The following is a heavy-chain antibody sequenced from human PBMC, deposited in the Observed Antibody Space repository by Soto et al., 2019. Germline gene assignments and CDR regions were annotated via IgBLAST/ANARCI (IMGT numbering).Heavy chain of an antibody. V-gene: IGHV3-21*01. D-gene: IGHD2-2*02. Sequence: EVPLVESGEGLVKPGGSLRLSCADSGFTFRSYSMNWVRQAPGKGLEWVSSISYDSSIIYYADSVKGRFTISRDNAKKLLYLQINSLRPEDTAVYYCVRGGRGYTKDDVFDIWGQGTMVAVSS. CDR3: VRGGRGYTKDDVFDI. CDR1: GFTFRSYS. CDR2: ISYDSSII. J-gene: IGHJ3*02.